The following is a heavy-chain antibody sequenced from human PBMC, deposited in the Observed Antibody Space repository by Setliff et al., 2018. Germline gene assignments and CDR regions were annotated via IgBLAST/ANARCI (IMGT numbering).Heavy chain of an antibody. CDR1: GGSVSISSYY. V-gene: IGHV4-61*01. CDR2: IFYSGST. CDR3: ARDSRVYRDYYYHMDV. Sequence: ASETLSLTCTVSGGSVSISSYYWSWIRQPPGKGLEWIGYIFYSGSTKYNPSLKSRVTISVDTSKNQFSLKLTSVTAADAAVYYCARDSRVYRDYYYHMDVWGKGTTVTVSS. D-gene: IGHD2-15*01. J-gene: IGHJ6*03.